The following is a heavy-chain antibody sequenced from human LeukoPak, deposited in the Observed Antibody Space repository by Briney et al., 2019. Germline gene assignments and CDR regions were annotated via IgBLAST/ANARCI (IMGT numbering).Heavy chain of an antibody. CDR3: AKDFGPGAHGGNFFRYFDL. V-gene: IGHV3-9*01. CDR2: ISWNSGNI. D-gene: IGHD4-23*01. CDR1: GFTFDDYA. J-gene: IGHJ2*01. Sequence: PGGSLRLSCAASGFTFDDYAMHWVRKAPGKGLEWVSGISWNSGNIGYADSMKGRFTISRDNAKNSLYLQMNSLRAEDTALYYCAKDFGPGAHGGNFFRYFDLWGRGTLVTVSS.